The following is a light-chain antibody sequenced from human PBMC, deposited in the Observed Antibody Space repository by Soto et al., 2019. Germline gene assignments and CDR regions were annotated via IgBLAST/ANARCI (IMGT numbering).Light chain of an antibody. CDR2: DAS. V-gene: IGKV1-13*02. J-gene: IGKJ2*01. CDR3: QQFNSYPQT. CDR1: QGISSA. Sequence: AVQLTQSPSSLSASVGDRVTITCRASQGISSALAWYQQKPGKAPKLLIYDASSLESGVPSRFSGSGSGTDFTRTISSLQPEDFATYYCQQFNSYPQTFGQGTKLEIK.